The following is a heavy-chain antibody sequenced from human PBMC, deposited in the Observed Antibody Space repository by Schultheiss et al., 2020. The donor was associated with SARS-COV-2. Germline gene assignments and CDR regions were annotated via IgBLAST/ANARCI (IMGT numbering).Heavy chain of an antibody. J-gene: IGHJ6*02. CDR3: AKSQYYGSGSYFFYYGMDV. D-gene: IGHD3-10*01. CDR1: GFTFSSYA. CDR2: ISDSGGST. V-gene: IGHV3-23*01. Sequence: GESLKISCAASGFTFSSYAVNWVRQAPGKGLEWVSGISDSGGSTYYADSVKGRFTISRDNSKSTLYLQLNSLGAVDTAVYYCAKSQYYGSGSYFFYYGMDVWGQGTTVTVSS.